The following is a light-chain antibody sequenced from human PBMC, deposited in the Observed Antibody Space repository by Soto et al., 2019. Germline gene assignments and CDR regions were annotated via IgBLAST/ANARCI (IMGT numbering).Light chain of an antibody. CDR2: LTSDGSH. J-gene: IGLJ3*02. V-gene: IGLV4-69*01. CDR1: SGHNSYS. CDR3: QTWGTGFKV. Sequence: QSVLTQSPSASASLGASVKLTCTLSSGHNSYSIAWHQQQPEKGPRYLMRLTSDGSHVKGDGIPDRFSGSSSGAERYLTISSLQSEDEADYYCQTWGTGFKVFGGGTKLTVL.